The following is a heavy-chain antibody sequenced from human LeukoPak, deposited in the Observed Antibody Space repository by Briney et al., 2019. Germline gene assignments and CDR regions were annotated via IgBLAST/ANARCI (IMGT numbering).Heavy chain of an antibody. J-gene: IGHJ4*02. CDR1: GGSISDYY. D-gene: IGHD2-2*01. CDR2: IYTSGST. V-gene: IGHV4-4*07. Sequence: SETLSLTCSVSGGSISDYYWSWIRQPAGKGLEWIGRIYTSGSTNYNPSLKSRVTISVDTSKNQFSLKLSSVTAADTAVYYCARELRGDCSSTSCYHFDYWGQGTLVTVSS. CDR3: ARELRGDCSSTSCYHFDY.